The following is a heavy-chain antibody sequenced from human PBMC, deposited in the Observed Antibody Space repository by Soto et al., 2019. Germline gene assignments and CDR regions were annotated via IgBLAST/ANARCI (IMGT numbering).Heavy chain of an antibody. D-gene: IGHD1-1*01. V-gene: IGHV1-18*01. CDR3: ARGRTVSSIGPLLV. CDR2: VSPKSGNT. J-gene: IGHJ1*01. Sequence: QIQLVQSGAEVKKPGASGKGSCKASGYNFFDYGVSWVRQAPGQGLEWMGWVSPKSGNTDYARKVQGRVTMTTDISTSTAYMELRGLISDDTGVYYCARGRTVSSIGPLLVWGQGPLVSVSS. CDR1: GYNFFDYG.